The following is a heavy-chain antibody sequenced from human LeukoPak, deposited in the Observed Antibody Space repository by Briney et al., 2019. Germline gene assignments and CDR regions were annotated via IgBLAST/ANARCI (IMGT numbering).Heavy chain of an antibody. D-gene: IGHD6-6*01. Sequence: SETLSLTCAVYGGSFSGYYWSWIRQPPGKGLEWIGEINHSGSTNYNPSLKSRVTISVDTSKNQFSLKLSSVTAADTAVYYCAGGRRGGGQLVRYCYYYYMDVWGKGTTVTVSS. V-gene: IGHV4-34*01. CDR2: INHSGST. CDR1: GGSFSGYY. J-gene: IGHJ6*03. CDR3: AGGRRGGGQLVRYCYYYYMDV.